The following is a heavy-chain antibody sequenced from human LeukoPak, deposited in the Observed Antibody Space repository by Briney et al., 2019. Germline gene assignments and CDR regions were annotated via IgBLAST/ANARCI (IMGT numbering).Heavy chain of an antibody. CDR2: INAGNRNT. D-gene: IGHD4-17*01. CDR3: ARYGDYAHDY. J-gene: IGHJ4*02. CDR1: GYTFLNYT. Sequence: GASVKVSCKASGYTFLNYTMHWVRQAPGQRLEWMGWINAGNRNTKYSQKFQGRVTITRDTSATIAYMELSSLRSEDTAVYYCARYGDYAHDYWGQGTLVSVSS. V-gene: IGHV1-3*01.